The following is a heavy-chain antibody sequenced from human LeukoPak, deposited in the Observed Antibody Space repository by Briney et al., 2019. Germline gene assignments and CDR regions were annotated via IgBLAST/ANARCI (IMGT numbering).Heavy chain of an antibody. Sequence: PSDTVSLTYTVSGRFLSSHYWLGIREPPGKGLECSGYIYYSGSTNHNPSLKSRVTISVDTSKNQYSLKLSSVTAADTAVYYWARALSYYGDYDNYYYYYMDVWGKGTTVTVSS. V-gene: IGHV4-59*11. CDR2: IYYSGST. J-gene: IGHJ6*03. CDR3: ARALSYYGDYDNYYYYYMDV. CDR1: GRFLSSHY. D-gene: IGHD4-17*01.